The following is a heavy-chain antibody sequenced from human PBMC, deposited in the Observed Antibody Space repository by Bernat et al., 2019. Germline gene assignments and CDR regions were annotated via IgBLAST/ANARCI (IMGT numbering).Heavy chain of an antibody. V-gene: IGHV3-7*03. J-gene: IGHJ4*02. D-gene: IGHD6-19*01. CDR2: VNQDGSQK. Sequence: EVQLVESGGGLVQPGGSLRLSCTASGFTFSSYWMSWVRQAPGKGLEWVAIVNQDGSQKYYVDSVKGRFTISRDNAQNSLFLQMNSLRAEDTAVYYCARDWDGSGWSNDYWGQGTLVTVSS. CDR3: ARDWDGSGWSNDY. CDR1: GFTFSSYW.